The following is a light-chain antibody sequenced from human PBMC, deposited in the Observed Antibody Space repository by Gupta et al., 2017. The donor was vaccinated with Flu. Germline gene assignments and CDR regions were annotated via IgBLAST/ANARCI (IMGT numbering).Light chain of an antibody. CDR3: GAWDASLVGYV. V-gene: IGLV1-44*01. CDR1: SSNIGSNI. CDR2: SDS. Sequence: QSVLSQPPSASGPPGQTVSISCSGSSSNIGSNIVNWYQHLPGTAPKLLIHSDSHRPSGVPDRFSGSKSGTSASLAIIGLQSEDEADYYCGAWDASLVGYVFGTGTRVSVL. J-gene: IGLJ1*01.